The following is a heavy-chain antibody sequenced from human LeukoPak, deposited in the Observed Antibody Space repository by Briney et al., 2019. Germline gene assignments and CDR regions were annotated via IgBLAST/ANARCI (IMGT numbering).Heavy chain of an antibody. D-gene: IGHD2-8*02. J-gene: IGHJ4*02. CDR2: ISTLYGNK. Sequence: ASVKVSCKASGYTFTDYGINWVRQAPGQGPEWMGWISTLYGNKNFAQKFQGRVTMTSDTSTSTAYLELASLTSDDSAIYYCARPRSRASTWYWDHWGQGTLVTVSS. CDR3: ARPRSRASTWYWDH. CDR1: GYTFTDYG. V-gene: IGHV1-18*01.